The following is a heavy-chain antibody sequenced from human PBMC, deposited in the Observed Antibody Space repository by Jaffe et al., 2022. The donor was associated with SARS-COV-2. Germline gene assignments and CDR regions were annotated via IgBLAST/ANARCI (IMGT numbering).Heavy chain of an antibody. Sequence: QVQLVQSGAEVKKPGSSVKVSCQGSGGSLNNYAISWVRQAPGQGLEWMGRIIPILSITNYAHNFVGRVSISADKSTSTAFMELTNLRSEDTAVYYCARGLGLAARLGTGQYYVMDVWGQGTTVIVSS. D-gene: IGHD6-6*01. CDR3: ARGLGLAARLGTGQYYVMDV. CDR2: IIPILSIT. J-gene: IGHJ6*02. V-gene: IGHV1-69*04. CDR1: GGSLNNYA.